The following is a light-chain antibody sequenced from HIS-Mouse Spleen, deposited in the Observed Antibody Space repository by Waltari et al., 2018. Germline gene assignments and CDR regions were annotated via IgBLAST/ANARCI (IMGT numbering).Light chain of an antibody. Sequence: SYELTQPPSVSVSPGQTARITCPGDALPKQYAYWYHQKPGQAPVLVIYKDSERPSGIPERFSGSSSGTTVTLTISGVQAEDEADYYCQSADSSGTYSVVFGGGTKLTVL. CDR1: ALPKQY. CDR3: QSADSSGTYSVV. CDR2: KDS. J-gene: IGLJ2*01. V-gene: IGLV3-25*03.